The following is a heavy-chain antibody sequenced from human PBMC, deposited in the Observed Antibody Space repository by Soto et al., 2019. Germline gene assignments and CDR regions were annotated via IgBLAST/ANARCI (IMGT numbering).Heavy chain of an antibody. V-gene: IGHV3-74*01. Sequence: EVQLVESGGGLVQPGGSLRLSCAASGFTFRNYWMHWVRQAPGKGLVWVSRISDYGRINYADSVKGRFTISRDDAKSELYLQMNNWRAEDTAVYYCARGGVEPFDYWGQGALVTVSS. D-gene: IGHD3-10*01. CDR1: GFTFRNYW. CDR3: ARGGVEPFDY. J-gene: IGHJ4*02. CDR2: ISDYGRI.